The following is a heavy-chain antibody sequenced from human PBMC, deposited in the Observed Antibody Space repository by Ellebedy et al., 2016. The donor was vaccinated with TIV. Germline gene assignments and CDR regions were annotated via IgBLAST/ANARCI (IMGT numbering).Heavy chain of an antibody. V-gene: IGHV3-23*01. CDR1: GFTFSSYW. CDR3: ARVFWVRGELDYGMDV. D-gene: IGHD3-10*01. Sequence: GESLKISXAASGFTFSSYWMSWVRQAPGKGLEWVSAISGSGGSTYYADSVKGRFTISRDNSKNTLYLQMNSLRAEDTAVYYCARVFWVRGELDYGMDVWGQGTTVTVSS. CDR2: ISGSGGST. J-gene: IGHJ6*02.